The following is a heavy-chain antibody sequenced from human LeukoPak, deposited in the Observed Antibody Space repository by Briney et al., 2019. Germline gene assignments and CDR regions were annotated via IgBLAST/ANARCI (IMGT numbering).Heavy chain of an antibody. CDR1: GGSFSGYY. J-gene: IGHJ3*02. D-gene: IGHD2-15*01. CDR3: ARTRVGYRSGGSCYRDAFGI. V-gene: IGHV4-34*01. Sequence: KPSETLSLTCAVYGGSFSGYYWSWIRQPPGKGLEWIGEINHSGSTNYNPSLKSRVTISVDTSKNQFSLKLSSVTAADTAVYYCARTRVGYRSGGSCYRDAFGIWGQGTMVTVSS. CDR2: INHSGST.